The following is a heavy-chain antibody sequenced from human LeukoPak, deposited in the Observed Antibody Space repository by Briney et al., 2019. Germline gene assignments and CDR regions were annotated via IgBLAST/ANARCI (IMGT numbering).Heavy chain of an antibody. CDR3: ARGGADVYGRAFDY. D-gene: IGHD3-10*01. CDR1: GGSISNF. V-gene: IGHV4-4*07. CDR2: IHASGTT. Sequence: PSETLSLTCNVSGGSISNFWTWIRQPAGKGLEWIGRIHASGTTNYNSSLKSRVSMSVDTSKNQFSLKLTSVTAADTAVYFCARGGADVYGRAFDYWGQGTLVSVSS. J-gene: IGHJ4*02.